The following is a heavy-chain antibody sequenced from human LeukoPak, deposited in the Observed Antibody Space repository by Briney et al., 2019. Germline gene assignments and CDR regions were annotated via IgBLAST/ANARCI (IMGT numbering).Heavy chain of an antibody. Sequence: PSQTLSLTCAISGDSVSSNSAAWIWIRQSPSRGLEWLGRTYYRSKWYSDYAVSVKSRITINADTSKNQFALQLNSVTPEDTAVYYCARVRDGGCDFFDYWGQGTLVTVSS. CDR2: TYYRSKWYS. CDR1: GDSVSSNSAA. D-gene: IGHD5-12*01. J-gene: IGHJ4*02. CDR3: ARVRDGGCDFFDY. V-gene: IGHV6-1*01.